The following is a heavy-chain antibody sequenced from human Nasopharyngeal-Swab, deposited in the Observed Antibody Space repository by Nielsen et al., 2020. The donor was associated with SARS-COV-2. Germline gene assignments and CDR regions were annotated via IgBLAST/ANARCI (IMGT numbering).Heavy chain of an antibody. CDR2: IHPSGIT. V-gene: IGHV4-34*01. CDR3: ARGPLDSTHDFNY. Sequence: SESLSLTCAANSVSVSAYYWSWIRQPPGNELEWIGQIHPSGITYYNAPLKSRVIISVEMSKNQISMKLNSVTAADTAVYYCARGPLDSTHDFNYWDQGTLVTVSS. D-gene: IGHD2-15*01. J-gene: IGHJ4*02. CDR1: SVSVSAYY.